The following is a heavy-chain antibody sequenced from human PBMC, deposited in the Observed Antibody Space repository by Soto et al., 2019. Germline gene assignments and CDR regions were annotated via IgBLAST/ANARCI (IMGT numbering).Heavy chain of an antibody. D-gene: IGHD2-2*01. J-gene: IGHJ3*02. Sequence: GGSLRLSCAASGFTFSNAWMSWVRQAPGKGLEWVGRIKSKTDGGTTDYAAPVKGRFTISRDDSKNTLYLQMNSLKTEDTAVYYCTTGSDVVVPAADAFDIWGQGTMVTVSS. CDR2: IKSKTDGGTT. CDR3: TTGSDVVVPAADAFDI. V-gene: IGHV3-15*01. CDR1: GFTFSNAW.